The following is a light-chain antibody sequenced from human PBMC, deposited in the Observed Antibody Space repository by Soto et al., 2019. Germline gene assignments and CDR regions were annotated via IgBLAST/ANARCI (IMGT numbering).Light chain of an antibody. CDR2: VAS. CDR3: QQHNSYPLS. CDR1: QGISSN. Sequence: DTQLTPSPSFLSASVGDRVTITCRASQGISSNLAWYQQKPGKAPKLLIYVASTLQSGVPSRFSGRGSGTESTLTISSLQPEDLATYYCQQHNSYPLSFGGGTKVEIK. J-gene: IGKJ4*02. V-gene: IGKV1-9*01.